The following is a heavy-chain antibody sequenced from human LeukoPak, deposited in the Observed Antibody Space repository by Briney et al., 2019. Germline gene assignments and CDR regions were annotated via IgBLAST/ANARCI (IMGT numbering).Heavy chain of an antibody. D-gene: IGHD4-17*01. V-gene: IGHV3-48*03. CDR2: ISSSGSTI. CDR3: AREPTPDGDPHYYYGMDV. CDR1: GFTFSSYE. J-gene: IGHJ6*04. Sequence: GGSLRLSCAASGFTFSSYEMNWVRQAPGKGLEWVSYISSSGSTIYYADSVKGRFTISRDNAKNSLYLQMNSLRAEHTAVYYCAREPTPDGDPHYYYGMDVWGKGTTVAVSS.